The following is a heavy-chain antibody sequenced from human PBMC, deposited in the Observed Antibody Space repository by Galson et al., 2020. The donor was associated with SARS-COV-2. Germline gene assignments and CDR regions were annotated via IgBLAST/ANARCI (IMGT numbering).Heavy chain of an antibody. CDR1: GYAFTSYH. V-gene: IGHV1-46*01. CDR2: INPRDDIT. Sequence: ASVKVSCKTSGYAFTSYHVHWVRQAPGQGLEWVGIINPRDDITAYAQRFQGRVTMTRDTFTRTVYMELSSLRPEDTAVYYCGREWGDTGSSVFDYWGRGTLVTVSS. J-gene: IGHJ4*02. D-gene: IGHD5-18*01. CDR3: GREWGDTGSSVFDY.